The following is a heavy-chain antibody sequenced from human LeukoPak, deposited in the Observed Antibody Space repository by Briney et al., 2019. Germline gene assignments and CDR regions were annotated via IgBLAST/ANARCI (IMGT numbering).Heavy chain of an antibody. Sequence: GGSLRLSCAASGFAFSSYAMAWFRQAPGKGLEWVSTISGSGGSTYYADSVKGRFTISRDNSKNTLYLQMNSLRAEDTAVYYCARYCGGDCYLLFDYWGQGTLVTVSS. D-gene: IGHD2-21*01. V-gene: IGHV3-23*01. J-gene: IGHJ4*02. CDR1: GFAFSSYA. CDR2: ISGSGGST. CDR3: ARYCGGDCYLLFDY.